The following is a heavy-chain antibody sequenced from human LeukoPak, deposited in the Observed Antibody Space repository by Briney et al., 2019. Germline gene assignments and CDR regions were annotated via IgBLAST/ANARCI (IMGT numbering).Heavy chain of an antibody. CDR2: INHSGST. Sequence: PSETLSLTCAVNGGSFSGYFWSWIRQPPGKGLEWIGEINHSGSTYYNASLKSRITISVDTSKRQFSLRMNSVTAADTAVYFCAGYYSSIYGMDVWGQGTSVTVSS. D-gene: IGHD3-3*01. V-gene: IGHV4-34*01. CDR3: AGYYSSIYGMDV. CDR1: GGSFSGYF. J-gene: IGHJ6*02.